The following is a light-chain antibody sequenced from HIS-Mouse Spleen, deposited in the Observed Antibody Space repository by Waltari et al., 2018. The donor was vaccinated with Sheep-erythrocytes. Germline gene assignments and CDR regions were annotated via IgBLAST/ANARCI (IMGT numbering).Light chain of an antibody. Sequence: QSVLTQPPSVSEAPRQRVTISCSGSSSNIANHAVNWYPQLPGKAPKLLIYYDDLLPSGVSDRFSGSKSGTSASLAISGLQSEDEADYYCAAWDDSLNGVVFGGGTKLTVL. CDR2: YDD. V-gene: IGLV1-36*01. CDR3: AAWDDSLNGVV. J-gene: IGLJ2*01. CDR1: SSNIANHA.